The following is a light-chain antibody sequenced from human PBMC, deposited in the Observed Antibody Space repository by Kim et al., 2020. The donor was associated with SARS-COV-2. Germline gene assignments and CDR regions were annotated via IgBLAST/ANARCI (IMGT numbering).Light chain of an antibody. CDR2: DAS. V-gene: IGKV1-39*01. J-gene: IGKJ1*01. Sequence: DIQMTQSPSSLSASVGDRVTITCRASQNIDTNLNWYQHKPGKGPKLLIYDASTLQSGVPSRFSGRGSGTDFTLIVNSLQPEDFATYSCQQSFDIPRTFGQGTKV. CDR1: QNIDTN. CDR3: QQSFDIPRT.